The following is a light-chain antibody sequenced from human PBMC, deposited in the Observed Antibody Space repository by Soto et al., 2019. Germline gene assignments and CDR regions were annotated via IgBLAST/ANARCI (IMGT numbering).Light chain of an antibody. CDR2: EVT. CDR3: SSYTSSNTDV. J-gene: IGLJ1*01. V-gene: IGLV2-14*01. CDR1: SSDVGGYND. Sequence: QSALTQPASVSGSPGQSITISCTGTSSDVGGYNDVSWYQQHPGKAPKLMIFEVTNRPSGVSNRFSGSKSGNTASLTISGHQAEDEADYYRSSYTSSNTDVFGTGTKVTVL.